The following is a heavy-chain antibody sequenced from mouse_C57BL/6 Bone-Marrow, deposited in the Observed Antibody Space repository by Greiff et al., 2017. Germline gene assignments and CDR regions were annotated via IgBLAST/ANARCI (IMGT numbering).Heavy chain of an antibody. Sequence: VQLVESGAELVRPGASVTLSCKASGYTFTDYEMHWVKQTPVHGLEWIGAIDPETGGTAYNQKFKGKAILTADKSSSTAYMALRSLTSEHSAVYYGTRDYGRALYYFDDWGQGTTLTVSS. J-gene: IGHJ2*01. CDR3: TRDYGRALYYFDD. D-gene: IGHD1-1*01. CDR1: GYTFTDYE. V-gene: IGHV1-15*01. CDR2: IDPETGGT.